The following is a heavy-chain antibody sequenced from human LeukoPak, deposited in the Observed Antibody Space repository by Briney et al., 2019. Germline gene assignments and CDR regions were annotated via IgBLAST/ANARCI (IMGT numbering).Heavy chain of an antibody. D-gene: IGHD5-24*01. CDR3: ARDAYNFNDFDY. J-gene: IGHJ4*02. V-gene: IGHV3-30*01. CDR2: VSSHGNDG. Sequence: RSLRLSCAVSEFTFSHFAMHWVRQAPGKGLEWVAVVSSHGNDGYYADSVKGRFTISRDNSKNTLYLQIDSLRAEDTAIYYCARDAYNFNDFDYWGQGTLVTVSS. CDR1: EFTFSHFA.